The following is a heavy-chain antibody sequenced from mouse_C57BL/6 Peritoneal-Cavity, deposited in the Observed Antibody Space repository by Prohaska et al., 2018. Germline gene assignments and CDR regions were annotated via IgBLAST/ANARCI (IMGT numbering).Heavy chain of an antibody. CDR3: TRDGNCWYFDD. J-gene: IGHJ1*03. Sequence: EVQLLETGGGLVQPGGSRGLSCEGSGFTFSGFWMSWVRQTPGKTLEWIGDINSDGSGINYAPNIKDRVTLIRDKDKSTLYMQMSNVRSEDTATYFCTRDGNCWYFDDWGKGTTVTVSS. CDR1: GFTFSGFW. CDR2: INSDGSGI. D-gene: IGHD2-1*01. V-gene: IGHV11-2*01.